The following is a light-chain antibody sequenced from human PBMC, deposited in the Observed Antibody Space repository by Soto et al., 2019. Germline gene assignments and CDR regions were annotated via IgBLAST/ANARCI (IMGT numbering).Light chain of an antibody. J-gene: IGLJ1*01. CDR2: DNN. CDR3: NSYTSSSTLV. V-gene: IGLV1-51*01. Sequence: QSVLTQPPSVSAAPGRTVTISCSGSSSNIGNSFVSWYQQLPGTAPRLLIYDNNERPSGIPDRFSGSKSGNTASLTISGLQTEDEADYYCNSYTSSSTLVFGTGTKLTVL. CDR1: SSNIGNSF.